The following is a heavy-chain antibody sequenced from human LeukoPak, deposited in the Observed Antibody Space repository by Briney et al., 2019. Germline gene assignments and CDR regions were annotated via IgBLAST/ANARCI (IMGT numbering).Heavy chain of an antibody. CDR3: AHKRSRTRYYYDSSGYYPW. D-gene: IGHD3-22*01. J-gene: IGHJ4*02. Sequence: SGPTLVKPTQTLTLTCTFSGFSLSTSGVGVGWIRQPPGKALEWLALIYWNDDKRYSPSLKSRLTITKDTSKNQVVLTMTNMDPVDTATYHCAHKRSRTRYYYDSSGYYPWWGQGTLVTVSS. CDR2: IYWNDDK. CDR1: GFSLSTSGVG. V-gene: IGHV2-5*01.